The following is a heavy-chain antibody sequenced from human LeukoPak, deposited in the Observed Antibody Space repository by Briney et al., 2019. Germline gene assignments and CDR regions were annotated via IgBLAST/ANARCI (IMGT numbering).Heavy chain of an antibody. CDR3: ARAEWELLSPFDY. J-gene: IGHJ4*02. CDR1: GYTFTSYA. V-gene: IGHV1-3*01. CDR2: INAGNGNT. Sequence: ASVKVSCKASGYTFTSYAMHWVRQALGQRLEWMGWINAGNGNTKYSQKFQGRVTITRDTSASTAYMELSSLRSEDTAVYYCARAEWELLSPFDYWGQGTLVTVSS. D-gene: IGHD1-26*01.